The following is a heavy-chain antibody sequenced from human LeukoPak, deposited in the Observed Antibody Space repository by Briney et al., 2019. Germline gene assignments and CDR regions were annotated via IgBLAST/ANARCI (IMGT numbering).Heavy chain of an antibody. CDR1: GNSISSGDYY. CDR2: IYTSGNT. J-gene: IGHJ5*02. CDR3: ARGLLGYCSGGSCYSYWFDP. Sequence: SETLSLTCTVSGNSISSGDYYWSWLRQPAGKGLEYIGRIYTSGNTNYNPSLRSRVTMSVDTSKNQFSLKLSSVTAADTAVYYCARGLLGYCSGGSCYSYWFDPWGQGTLVTVSS. D-gene: IGHD2-15*01. V-gene: IGHV4-61*02.